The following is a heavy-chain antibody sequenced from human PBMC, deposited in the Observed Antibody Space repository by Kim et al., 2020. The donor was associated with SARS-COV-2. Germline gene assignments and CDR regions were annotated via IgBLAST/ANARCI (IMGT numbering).Heavy chain of an antibody. J-gene: IGHJ4*02. CDR3: ARLRFGYCSSTSCYAFDY. Sequence: KSRVTISVATSKNQFSLKLSSVTAADTAVYYCARLRFGYCSSTSCYAFDYWGQGTLVTVSS. D-gene: IGHD2-2*01. V-gene: IGHV4-59*08.